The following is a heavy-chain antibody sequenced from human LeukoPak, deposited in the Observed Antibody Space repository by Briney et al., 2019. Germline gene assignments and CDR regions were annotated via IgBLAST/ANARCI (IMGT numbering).Heavy chain of an antibody. CDR1: GFTFSSYW. V-gene: IGHV3-7*01. CDR2: IKEDGSER. CDR3: ARLDGSGRLKGILDH. D-gene: IGHD3-10*01. J-gene: IGHJ4*02. Sequence: GGSLRLSRAASGFTFSSYWMTWARQAPGKGLEWVANIKEDGSERYYVDSVKGRFTISRDNAKNSLYLQMNSPRVEDTAVYYCARLDGSGRLKGILDHWGQGTLVTVSS.